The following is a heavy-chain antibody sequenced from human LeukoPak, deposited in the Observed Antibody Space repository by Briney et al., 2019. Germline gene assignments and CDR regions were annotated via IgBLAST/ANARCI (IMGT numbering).Heavy chain of an antibody. CDR1: GGSIGSGSYY. J-gene: IGHJ4*02. D-gene: IGHD1-26*01. Sequence: PSETLSLTCSVSGGSIGSGSYYWSWIRQPAGKGLEWVGRIYPSGSTNYNPSLKSRVTMSMDTSENQFSLRLSSVTAADTAVYYCARGSGLFDSLLRFDFWGQGALVTVSS. V-gene: IGHV4-61*02. CDR2: IYPSGST. CDR3: ARGSGLFDSLLRFDF.